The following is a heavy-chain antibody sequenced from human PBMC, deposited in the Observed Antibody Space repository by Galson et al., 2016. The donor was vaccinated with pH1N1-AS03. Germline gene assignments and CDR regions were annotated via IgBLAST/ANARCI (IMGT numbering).Heavy chain of an antibody. CDR1: GGSISSGGNY. CDR2: IYDSGRS. J-gene: IGHJ3*02. D-gene: IGHD5-12*01. Sequence: TLSLTCSVSGGSISSGGNYWTWIRQYPGKDLEWVGCIYDSGRSYFNPSLKSRLAISVDTSTNQCSLKVRSVTAADTAVYYRARGGVKVPTNLETYDIWGRGTMVTVSS. V-gene: IGHV4-31*03. CDR3: ARGGVKVPTNLETYDI.